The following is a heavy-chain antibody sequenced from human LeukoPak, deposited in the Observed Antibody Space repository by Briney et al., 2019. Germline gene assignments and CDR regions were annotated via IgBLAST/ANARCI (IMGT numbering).Heavy chain of an antibody. D-gene: IGHD1-26*01. CDR3: ARPGGIMEDY. CDR2: IYYSGSI. Sequence: PSETLSLTCTVSGGSISSSSYYWGWIRQPPGKGLEWIGSIYYSGSIYYNPSLKSRVTISVDTSKNQFSLKLSSVTAADTAVYYCARPGGIMEDYWGQGTLVTVSS. J-gene: IGHJ4*02. V-gene: IGHV4-39*01. CDR1: GGSISSSSYY.